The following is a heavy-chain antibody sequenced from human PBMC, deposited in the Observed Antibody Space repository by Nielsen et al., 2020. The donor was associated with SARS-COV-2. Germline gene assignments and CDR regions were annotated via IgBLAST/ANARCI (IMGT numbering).Heavy chain of an antibody. CDR3: ARDHDIAAAGDYYYYGMDV. V-gene: IGHV1-46*01. Sequence: ASVKVSCKASGYTFTSYYMHWVRQAPGQGLEWMGIINPSGGSTSYAQKFQGRVTMTRDTSTSTVYMELSSLRSEDTAVYYCARDHDIAAAGDYYYYGMDVWGQGTTVTVSS. D-gene: IGHD6-13*01. J-gene: IGHJ6*02. CDR2: INPSGGST. CDR1: GYTFTSYY.